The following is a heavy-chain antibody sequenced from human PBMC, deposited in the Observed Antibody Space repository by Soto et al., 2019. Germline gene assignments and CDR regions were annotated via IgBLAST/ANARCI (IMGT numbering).Heavy chain of an antibody. CDR2: IYRTGST. V-gene: IGHV4-4*02. CDR3: ASRDPGTSVDY. Sequence: QVQLQESGPGLVKPSGTLSLTCAVSGGSFTSNNWWTWVRQPPGQVLEWIGEIYRTGSTNYNPSLKSRVTISLDKSENQVSLKVTSLTAADTAVYYCASRDPGTSVDYWGQGTLVTVSS. J-gene: IGHJ4*02. CDR1: GGSFTSNNW. D-gene: IGHD1-7*01.